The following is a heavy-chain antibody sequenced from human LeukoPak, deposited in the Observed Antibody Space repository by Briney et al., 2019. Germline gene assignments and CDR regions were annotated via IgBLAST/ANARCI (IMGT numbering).Heavy chain of an antibody. Sequence: GGSLRLSCAASGFTFSSYGMHWVRQAPGKGLEWVAFIRYDGSNKYYADSVKGRFTISRDNSKNTLYLQMNSLRAEDTAVYYCVIGFGEYPYFVYWGQGTLVTVSS. CDR3: VIGFGEYPYFVY. J-gene: IGHJ4*02. CDR1: GFTFSSYG. V-gene: IGHV3-30*02. CDR2: IRYDGSNK. D-gene: IGHD3-10*01.